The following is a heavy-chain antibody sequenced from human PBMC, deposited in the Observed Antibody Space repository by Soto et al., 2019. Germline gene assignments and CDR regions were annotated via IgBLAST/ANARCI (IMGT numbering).Heavy chain of an antibody. CDR2: ISYDGSNK. Sequence: GGSLRLSCAASGFTFSSYGMHWVRQAPGKGLEWVAVISYDGSNKYYADSVKGRFTISRDNSKNTLYLQMNSLRAEDTAVYYCAKDGEYIVVVVAAPDYWGQGTLVTVSS. J-gene: IGHJ4*02. V-gene: IGHV3-30*18. CDR1: GFTFSSYG. CDR3: AKDGEYIVVVVAAPDY. D-gene: IGHD2-15*01.